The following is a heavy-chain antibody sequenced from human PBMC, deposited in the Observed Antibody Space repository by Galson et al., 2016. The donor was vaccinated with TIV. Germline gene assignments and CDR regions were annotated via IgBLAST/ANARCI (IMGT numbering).Heavy chain of an antibody. CDR3: AHIFSNDFLDY. CDR1: GFSLSTGGVG. D-gene: IGHD4-11*01. V-gene: IGHV2-5*02. CDR2: IYRDDDR. J-gene: IGHJ4*02. Sequence: PALVKPPQTLTLTCSFSGFSLSTGGVGVGWIRQPQGKDLEWLELIYRDDDRRYSPSLKSRLTITKDTSKNQVVLRMTNVDPVDTTTYYCAHIFSNDFLDYWGQGTLVTVSS.